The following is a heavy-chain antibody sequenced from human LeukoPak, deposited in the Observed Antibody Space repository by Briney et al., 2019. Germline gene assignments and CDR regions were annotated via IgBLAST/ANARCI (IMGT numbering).Heavy chain of an antibody. CDR2: INPSGGST. CDR1: GYTFTSYY. CDR3: ASEYSYGLGAFDI. Sequence: ASVKVSWKASGYTFTSYYMHWVRQAPGQGLEWMGIINPSGGSTSYAQKFQGRVTMTRDTSTSTVYMELSSLRSEDTAVYYCASEYSYGLGAFDIWGQGTMVTVSS. J-gene: IGHJ3*02. D-gene: IGHD5-18*01. V-gene: IGHV1-46*01.